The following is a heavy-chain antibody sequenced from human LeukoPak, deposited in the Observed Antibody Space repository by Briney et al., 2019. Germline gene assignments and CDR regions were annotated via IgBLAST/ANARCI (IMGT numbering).Heavy chain of an antibody. CDR1: GYTFTGYY. CDR3: AREPQGQQLPDAFDI. CDR2: INPNSGGT. V-gene: IGHV1-2*02. Sequence: ASVKVSCKASGYTFTGYYMHWVRQAPGQGLEWMGWINPNSGGTNYAQKFQGRVTMTRDTSISTAYMELSSLRSEDTAVYYCAREPQGQQLPDAFDIWGQGTMVTVSS. J-gene: IGHJ3*02. D-gene: IGHD6-13*01.